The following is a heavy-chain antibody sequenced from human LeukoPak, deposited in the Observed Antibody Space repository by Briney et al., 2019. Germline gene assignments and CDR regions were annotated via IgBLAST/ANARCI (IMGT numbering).Heavy chain of an antibody. J-gene: IGHJ1*01. CDR3: ARGLYPDYYVSSGSSPPEH. CDR2: ISSSGSYI. CDR1: GFTFSSYS. Sequence: PGGSLRLSCAASGFTFSSYSMNWVRQAPGKGLEWVSSISSSGSYIYYADSMQGRFTISRDNSKNSLFLQMNSLRAEDTAVYYCARGLYPDYYVSSGSSPPEHWGQGTLVTVPS. V-gene: IGHV3-21*01. D-gene: IGHD3-22*01.